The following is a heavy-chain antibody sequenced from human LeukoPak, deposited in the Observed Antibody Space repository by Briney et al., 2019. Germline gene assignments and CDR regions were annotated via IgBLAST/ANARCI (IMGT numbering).Heavy chain of an antibody. CDR2: INHSGST. V-gene: IGHV4-34*01. CDR1: GGSFSGYY. D-gene: IGHD6-6*01. Sequence: SETLSLTCAVYGGSFSGYYWSWIRQPPGKGLEWIGEINHSGSTNYNPSLKSRVTISVDTSKNQFSLKLSSVTAADTAVYYCASTRQLSLDYWGQGTLVTVSS. CDR3: ASTRQLSLDY. J-gene: IGHJ4*02.